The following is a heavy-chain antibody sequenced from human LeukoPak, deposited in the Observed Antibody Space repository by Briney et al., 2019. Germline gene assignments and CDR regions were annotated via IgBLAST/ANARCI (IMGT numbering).Heavy chain of an antibody. D-gene: IGHD3-16*01. CDR1: GITLSNYA. Sequence: GGSLRLSCAVSGITLSNYAMTWVRQAPGKGLEWVAGISGSGGGTNYADSVKGRFTISRDNSKNTLYLQMNNLRVDDTAVYFCAKRGIVIRVILVGFHKEAYYFDSWGQGALVTVSS. J-gene: IGHJ4*02. V-gene: IGHV3-23*01. CDR2: ISGSGGGT. CDR3: AKRGIVIRVILVGFHKEAYYFDS.